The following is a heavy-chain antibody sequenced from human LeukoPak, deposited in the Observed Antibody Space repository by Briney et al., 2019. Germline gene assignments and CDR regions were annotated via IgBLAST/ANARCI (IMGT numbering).Heavy chain of an antibody. J-gene: IGHJ4*02. CDR1: GGSISSSSYY. CDR2: FHYSGST. CDR3: ARDGGSYHFDY. Sequence: SETLSLTCNVSGGSISSSSYYWGWIRQPPGKGLEWIGSFHYSGSTYQNPSLKGRVTISVDTSKNQFSLKLISVTAADTAVYYCARDGGSYHFDYWGQGTLVTVSS. D-gene: IGHD1-26*01. V-gene: IGHV4-39*07.